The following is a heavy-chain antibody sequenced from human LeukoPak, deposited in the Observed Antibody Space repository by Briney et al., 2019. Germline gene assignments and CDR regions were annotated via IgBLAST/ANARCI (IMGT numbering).Heavy chain of an antibody. CDR1: GFIFSDYY. J-gene: IGHJ4*02. Sequence: GGSLRLSCAASGFIFSDYYMSWIRQAPGKGLEWVSYISSSGSTMYYTDSVKGRFTISRDNAKNSLYLQMNSLRAEDTALYYCARASTVISGSYYFDYWGQGTLVTVSS. CDR2: ISSSGSTM. D-gene: IGHD1-26*01. CDR3: ARASTVISGSYYFDY. V-gene: IGHV3-11*01.